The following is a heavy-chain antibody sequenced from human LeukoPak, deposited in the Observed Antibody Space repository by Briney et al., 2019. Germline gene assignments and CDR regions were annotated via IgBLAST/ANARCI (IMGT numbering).Heavy chain of an antibody. CDR3: ARRGDSILYYYGMDV. CDR2: IYTSGST. Sequence: SETLSLTCTVSGGSISSYYWSWIRQPAGKGLEWIGRIYTSGSTNYNPSLKSRVTISVDTSKNQFSLKLSSVTAADTAVYYCARRGDSILYYYGMDVWGQGTTVTVSS. J-gene: IGHJ6*02. D-gene: IGHD2-21*02. CDR1: GGSISSYY. V-gene: IGHV4-4*07.